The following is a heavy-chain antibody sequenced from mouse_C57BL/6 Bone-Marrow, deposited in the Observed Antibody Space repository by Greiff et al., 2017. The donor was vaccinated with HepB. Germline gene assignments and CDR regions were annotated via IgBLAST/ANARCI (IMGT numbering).Heavy chain of an antibody. J-gene: IGHJ4*01. Sequence: EVKVVESGEGLVKPGGSLKLSCAASGFTFSSYAMSWVRQTPEKRLEWVAYISSGGDYIYYADTVKGRFTISRDNARNTLYLQMSSLKSEDTAMYYCTRDRNYYGSSYRAMDYWGQGTSVTVSS. CDR3: TRDRNYYGSSYRAMDY. V-gene: IGHV5-9-1*02. CDR1: GFTFSSYA. CDR2: ISSGGDYI. D-gene: IGHD1-1*01.